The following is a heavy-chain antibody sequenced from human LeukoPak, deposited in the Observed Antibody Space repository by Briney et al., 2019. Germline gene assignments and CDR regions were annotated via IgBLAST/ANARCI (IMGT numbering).Heavy chain of an antibody. V-gene: IGHV3-66*01. D-gene: IGHD3-10*01. J-gene: IGHJ4*02. Sequence: GGSLRLSCAASGFTVSNNYMRWVRQAPGKGLEWVSLIYSGGSTYYADSVKGRFTISRDNSKNTLYLQMNSLRAEDTAVYYCARAKGGGSYYGSGSYYYWGQGTLVTVSS. CDR1: GFTVSNNY. CDR2: IYSGGST. CDR3: ARAKGGGSYYGSGSYYY.